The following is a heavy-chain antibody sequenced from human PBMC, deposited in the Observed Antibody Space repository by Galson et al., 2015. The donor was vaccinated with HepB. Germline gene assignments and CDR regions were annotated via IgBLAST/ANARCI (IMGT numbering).Heavy chain of an antibody. CDR2: SRNRARGYST. CDR1: GSSFNDHY. V-gene: IGHV3-72*01. CDR3: ARSEVTTVVTDFDS. Sequence: SLRLSCAVSGSSFNDHYVDWVRQAPGKGLEWVGRSRNRARGYSTAYAVSVRGRFTVSRDDSKNSVFLQMNRLRSEDTAVYYCARSEVTTVVTDFDSWGQGTLSPSPQ. J-gene: IGHJ4*02. D-gene: IGHD4-23*01.